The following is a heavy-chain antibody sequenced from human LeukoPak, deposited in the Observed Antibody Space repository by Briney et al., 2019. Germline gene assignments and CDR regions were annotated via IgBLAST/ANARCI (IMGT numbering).Heavy chain of an antibody. Sequence: SETLSLTCAVYGGSFSGYYWSWIRQPPGKGLEWIGEINHSGSTNYNPSLKSRVTISVDTSKNQFSLKLSSVTAADTAVYYWARLGRVRGVISRYYYYYMYVWGKRTTVTISS. V-gene: IGHV4-34*01. CDR3: ARLGRVRGVISRYYYYYMYV. D-gene: IGHD3-10*01. J-gene: IGHJ6*03. CDR1: GGSFSGYY. CDR2: INHSGST.